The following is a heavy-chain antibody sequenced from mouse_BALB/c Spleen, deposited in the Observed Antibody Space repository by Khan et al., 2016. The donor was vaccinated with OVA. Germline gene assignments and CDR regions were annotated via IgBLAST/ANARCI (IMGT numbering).Heavy chain of an antibody. D-gene: IGHD2-13*01. CDR2: IWSGGTT. CDR3: ARNGDYVHWYFDV. J-gene: IGHJ1*01. CDR1: GFSLTSYG. V-gene: IGHV2-2*02. Sequence: QVQLKQSGPGLVQPSQSLSITCTVSGFSLTSYGVHWVRQSPGKGLEWLGVIWSGGTTDYNAAFISRLSNSKDNSKSQVCFKLNSLQANDTAIYYCARNGDYVHWYFDVWGAGTTVTVSS.